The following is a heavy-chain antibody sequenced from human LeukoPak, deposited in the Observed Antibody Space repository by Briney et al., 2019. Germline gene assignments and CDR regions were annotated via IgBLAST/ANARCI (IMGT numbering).Heavy chain of an antibody. J-gene: IGHJ5*02. Sequence: GASVKVSCKASGYTFTSYCISWVRQAPGQGLEWMGWISAYNGNTNYAQKLQGRVTMTTDTSTSTAYMELRSLRSDDTAVYYCARVVDCSSTSCSLYNWFDPWGQGTLVTVSS. CDR3: ARVVDCSSTSCSLYNWFDP. CDR2: ISAYNGNT. V-gene: IGHV1-18*01. CDR1: GYTFTSYC. D-gene: IGHD2-2*01.